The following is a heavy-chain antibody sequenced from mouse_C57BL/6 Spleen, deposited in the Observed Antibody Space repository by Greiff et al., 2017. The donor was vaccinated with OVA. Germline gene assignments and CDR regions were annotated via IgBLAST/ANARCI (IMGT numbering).Heavy chain of an antibody. Sequence: QVQLQQPGAELVKPGASVKMSCKASGYTFTSYWITWVKQRPGQGLEWIGDIYPGSGSPHYNEKFKSKATLTVDTSSSTAYMQLSSLTSEDSAVYYGAREKITTVAYFDYWGQGTTLTVSA. CDR3: AREKITTVAYFDY. CDR2: IYPGSGSP. J-gene: IGHJ2*01. CDR1: GYTFTSYW. V-gene: IGHV1-55*01. D-gene: IGHD1-1*01.